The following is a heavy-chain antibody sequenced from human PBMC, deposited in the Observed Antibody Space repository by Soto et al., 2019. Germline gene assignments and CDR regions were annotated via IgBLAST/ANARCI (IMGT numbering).Heavy chain of an antibody. CDR1: GYTFTGYY. V-gene: IGHV1-18*04. CDR3: ARKSSSSSWFDP. Sequence: GASVKVSCKASGYTFTGYYIHWVRQAPGQGLEWMGWISTYDGNTDYAQKLQGRVTMTTDTSTRTAYMELRSLRSDDTAVYYCARKSSSSSWFDPWGLGTLVTVSS. CDR2: ISTYDGNT. D-gene: IGHD6-6*01. J-gene: IGHJ5*02.